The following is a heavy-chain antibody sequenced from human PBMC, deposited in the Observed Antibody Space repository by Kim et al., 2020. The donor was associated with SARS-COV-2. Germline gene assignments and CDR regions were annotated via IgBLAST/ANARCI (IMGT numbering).Heavy chain of an antibody. D-gene: IGHD3-16*01. V-gene: IGHV3-7*04. Sequence: VKGLFTISRDNAKNSLYLQMNSLRAEDTAVYYCARNPYDYVWGSSVWFDPWGQGTLVTVSS. J-gene: IGHJ5*02. CDR3: ARNPYDYVWGSSVWFDP.